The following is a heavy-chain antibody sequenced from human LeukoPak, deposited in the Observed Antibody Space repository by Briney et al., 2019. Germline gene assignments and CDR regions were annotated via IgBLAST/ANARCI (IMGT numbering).Heavy chain of an antibody. J-gene: IGHJ2*01. CDR3: ARVPGTSGGHWYFDL. CDR1: GFTFSTYS. D-gene: IGHD1/OR15-1a*01. CDR2: INSSSSFI. V-gene: IGHV3-21*01. Sequence: PGGSLRLSCAASGFTFSTYSLNWVRQAPGKGLEWVSSINSSSSFIYYADSVKGRFTISRDNAKNSLYLQMNSLRAEDTAVYHCARVPGTSGGHWYFDLWGHGTLVTVSS.